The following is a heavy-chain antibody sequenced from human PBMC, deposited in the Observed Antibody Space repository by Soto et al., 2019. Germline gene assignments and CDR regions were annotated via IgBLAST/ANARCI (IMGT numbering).Heavy chain of an antibody. J-gene: IGHJ4*02. CDR1: GGSISSSSYY. CDR2: IYYSGST. Sequence: SETLSLTCTVSGGSISSSSYYWGWIRQPPGKGLEWIGSIYYSGSTYYNPSLKSRVTISVDTSKNQFSLKLSSVTAADTAVYYCARLFPRVVPAAIYFDYWGQGTLVTVSS. D-gene: IGHD2-2*01. V-gene: IGHV4-39*01. CDR3: ARLFPRVVPAAIYFDY.